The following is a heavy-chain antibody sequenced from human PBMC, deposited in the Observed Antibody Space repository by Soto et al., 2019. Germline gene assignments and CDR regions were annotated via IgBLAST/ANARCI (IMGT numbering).Heavy chain of an antibody. D-gene: IGHD6-13*01. CDR2: IYPGDSET. J-gene: IGHJ4*02. V-gene: IGHV5-51*01. CDR3: SRSPRSSPYFDY. CDR1: GYTFSNFW. Sequence: PGESLKISCQCSGYTFSNFWIAWVRQLPGKGLEYMGIIYPGDSETRYSPSFHGKVTISADRFIGTAYLQWSSLEASDSAFYFCSRSPRSSPYFDYWGQGALVTVYS.